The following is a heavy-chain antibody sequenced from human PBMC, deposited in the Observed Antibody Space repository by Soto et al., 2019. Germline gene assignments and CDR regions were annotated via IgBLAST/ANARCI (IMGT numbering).Heavy chain of an antibody. CDR2: IIPILGIA. V-gene: IGHV1-69*02. CDR1: GGTFSSYT. Sequence: ASVKVSCKASGGTFSSYTISWVRQAPGQGLEWMGRIIPILGIANYAQKFQGRVTITADKSTSTAYMELSSLRSEDTAVYYCARVGSANGRDEHWGQGTLVTVSS. D-gene: IGHD1-26*01. J-gene: IGHJ1*01. CDR3: ARVGSANGRDEH.